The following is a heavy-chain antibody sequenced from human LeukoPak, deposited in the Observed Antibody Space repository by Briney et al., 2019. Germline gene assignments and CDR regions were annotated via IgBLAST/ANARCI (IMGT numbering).Heavy chain of an antibody. CDR2: ISGSGGST. D-gene: IGHD3-22*01. CDR3: AKSGYYAPYYFDY. V-gene: IGHV3-23*01. Sequence: GGSLRLSCAASGFTFSSYGMSWVRQAPGKGLEWVSAISGSGGSTYYADSVKGRFTISRDNSKNTLYLHMNSLRAEDTAVYYCAKSGYYAPYYFDYWGQGTLVTVSS. CDR1: GFTFSSYG. J-gene: IGHJ4*02.